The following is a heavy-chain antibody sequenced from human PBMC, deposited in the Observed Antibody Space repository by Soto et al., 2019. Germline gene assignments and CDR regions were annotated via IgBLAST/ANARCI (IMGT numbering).Heavy chain of an antibody. CDR1: GYSFTSYW. CDR2: IYPGDSDT. D-gene: IGHD6-13*01. V-gene: IGHV5-51*01. Sequence: GESLKISCKGSGYSFTSYWIGWVRQMPGKGLEWMGIIYPGDSDTGYSPSFQGQVTISADKSISTAYLQWSSLKASDTAMYYCSRIAAAGGAVGYYYGMDVWGQGTTVTVSS. J-gene: IGHJ6*02. CDR3: SRIAAAGGAVGYYYGMDV.